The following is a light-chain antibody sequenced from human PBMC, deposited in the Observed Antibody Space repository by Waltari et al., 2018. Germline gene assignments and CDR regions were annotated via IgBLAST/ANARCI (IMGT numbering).Light chain of an antibody. CDR1: SSDVGNYNL. Sequence: QSALTQPASVSGSPGQSITISCTGTSSDVGNYNLVPWYQQRPGKAPKLMIYAVSKRPSGVSDRFSGSKSGDMASLTISGLQPEDEAEYFCSSYAGSSKGVFGGGTKVTVL. CDR3: SSYAGSSKGV. CDR2: AVS. J-gene: IGLJ2*01. V-gene: IGLV2-23*02.